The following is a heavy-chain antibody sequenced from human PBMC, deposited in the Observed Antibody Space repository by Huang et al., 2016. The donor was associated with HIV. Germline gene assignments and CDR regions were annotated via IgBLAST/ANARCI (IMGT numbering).Heavy chain of an antibody. J-gene: IGHJ3*02. CDR3: ARMFKYDSGGYWGNDAFDI. Sequence: QVQLQQWGAELLKPSETLSLTCAVSGGSFSGHYWTWIRQPPGRGLEWIGESSDSGSTPSNPSLKSRVTISGDTSQSQFSLKLNSVTAADTAIYYCARMFKYDSGGYWGNDAFDIWGQGTMVTVSS. D-gene: IGHD3-22*01. CDR2: SSDSGST. V-gene: IGHV4-34*02. CDR1: GGSFSGHY.